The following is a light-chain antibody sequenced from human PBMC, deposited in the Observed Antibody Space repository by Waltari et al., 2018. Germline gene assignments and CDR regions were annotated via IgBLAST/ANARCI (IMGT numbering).Light chain of an antibody. CDR3: QERSNWPGGS. CDR1: QSVNTY. J-gene: IGKJ4*01. Sequence: EIVLTQSPATLSLSPGESATLSCRASQSVNTYLAWYQQKPVQAPRLLIYDASNRATGILARFVGSGSGTDFTLTISSLEAEDFAVYYCQERSNWPGGSFGGGTKVDIK. CDR2: DAS. V-gene: IGKV3-11*01.